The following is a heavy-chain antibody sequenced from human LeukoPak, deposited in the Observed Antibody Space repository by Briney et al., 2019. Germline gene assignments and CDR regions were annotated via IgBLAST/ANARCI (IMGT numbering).Heavy chain of an antibody. Sequence: SQTLSLTCTVSGGSISSGGYYWSWIRQHPGKGLEWIGYIYYSGSTYYNPSLKSRVTISVDTSKNQFSLKLSSVTAADTAVYYCVRVSTTGSSWYGLDYWGQGTLVTVSS. D-gene: IGHD6-13*01. CDR2: IYYSGST. CDR1: GGSISSGGYY. CDR3: VRVSTTGSSWYGLDY. V-gene: IGHV4-31*03. J-gene: IGHJ4*02.